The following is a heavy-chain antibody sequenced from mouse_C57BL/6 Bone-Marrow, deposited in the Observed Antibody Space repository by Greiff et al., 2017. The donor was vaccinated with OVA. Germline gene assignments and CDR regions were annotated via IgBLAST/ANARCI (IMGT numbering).Heavy chain of an antibody. D-gene: IGHD1-1*01. CDR3: SKGGYYYGSSYDV. J-gene: IGHJ1*03. V-gene: IGHV1-69*01. CDR1: GYTFTSYW. CDR2: IDPSDSYP. Sequence: QVQLKQPGAELVMPGASVKLSCKASGYTFTSYWMHWVKQRPGQGLEWIGEIDPSDSYPTYNQQFKGKSPLHVDNSSSTAYLPLTSLTSEDSAVYYFSKGGYYYGSSYDVWGTGTTVTVSS.